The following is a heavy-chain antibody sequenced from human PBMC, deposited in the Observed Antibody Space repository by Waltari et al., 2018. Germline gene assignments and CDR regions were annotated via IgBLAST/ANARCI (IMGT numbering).Heavy chain of an antibody. CDR1: GFTFSDYY. J-gene: IGHJ4*02. CDR3: ARDYYGNYGGGDY. CDR2: IRNKANGGTA. D-gene: IGHD4-4*01. V-gene: IGHV3-49*04. Sequence: EVQLVESGGGLVQPGGSLRVSCAASGFTFSDYYMQWVRQAPGKGPEWVGFIRNKANGGTAEYAASVKGRVTISRDDSKSIASLQMNSLKTEDTAVYYCARDYYGNYGGGDYWGLGVLVTVSS.